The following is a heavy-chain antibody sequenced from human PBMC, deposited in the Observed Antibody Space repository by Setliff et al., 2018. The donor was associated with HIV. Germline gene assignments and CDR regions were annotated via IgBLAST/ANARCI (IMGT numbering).Heavy chain of an antibody. CDR2: IWPGDFDT. CDR3: ARLFKGGRHYYDSSGYLSYMDV. V-gene: IGHV5-51*01. CDR1: GYSFTTYW. D-gene: IGHD3-22*01. J-gene: IGHJ6*03. Sequence: PGESLKISCKGSGYSFTTYWVGWVRQMPGNGLEWMGLIWPGDFDTRYSPSFQGQVTISADRSISTAYLQWSSLKASDTAIYYCARLFKGGRHYYDSSGYLSYMDVWGKGTTVTVSS.